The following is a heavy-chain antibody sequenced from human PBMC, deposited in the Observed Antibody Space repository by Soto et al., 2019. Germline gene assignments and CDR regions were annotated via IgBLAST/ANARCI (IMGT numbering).Heavy chain of an antibody. D-gene: IGHD4-4*01. Sequence: SETLSLTCTVSGGSVSSGNYYWSWIRQPPGKGLEWIGYFYYTGSTNYNPSLKSRVTISIDASKNQFSLRLSSVTAADTAVYYCARSMHYSNGSNYSLFDYWGKGTLVPVSS. CDR1: GGSVSSGNYY. CDR2: FYYTGST. V-gene: IGHV4-61*01. CDR3: ARSMHYSNGSNYSLFDY. J-gene: IGHJ4*02.